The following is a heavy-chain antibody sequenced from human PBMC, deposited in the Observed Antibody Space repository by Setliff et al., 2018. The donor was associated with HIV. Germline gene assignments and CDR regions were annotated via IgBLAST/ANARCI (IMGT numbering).Heavy chain of an antibody. CDR3: ARPGAEFDFWNGYFYYYYMDV. J-gene: IGHJ6*03. V-gene: IGHV3-7*01. CDR1: GFIFSSYY. Sequence: GGSLRLSCVASGFIFSSYYMGWVRQAPGKGLEWVANIKQDGGETSYADAVKGRFTISRDNAKNLLYLQMTNLTAEDTATYYCARPGAEFDFWNGYFYYYYMDVWGKGTAVTVSS. D-gene: IGHD3-3*01. CDR2: IKQDGGET.